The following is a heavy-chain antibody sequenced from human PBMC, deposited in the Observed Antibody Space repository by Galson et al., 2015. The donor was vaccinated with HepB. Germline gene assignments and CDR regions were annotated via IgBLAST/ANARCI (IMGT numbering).Heavy chain of an antibody. J-gene: IGHJ6*02. CDR1: GFSFRGYG. CDR3: ATVGAPYGLDV. V-gene: IGHV3-33*03. CDR2: IWYDGGKT. Sequence: SLRLSCAASGFSFRGYGIHWVRQGPGKGLEWVAVIWYDGGKTYYGDSVKGRFTISRDNINNILYLQMNNLRPEDTALYYCATVGAPYGLDVWGHGTTVIVS.